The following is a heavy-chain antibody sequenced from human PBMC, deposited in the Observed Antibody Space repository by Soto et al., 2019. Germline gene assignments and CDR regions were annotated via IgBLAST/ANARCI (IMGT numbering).Heavy chain of an antibody. J-gene: IGHJ4*02. CDR2: INHSGST. V-gene: IGHV4-34*01. CDR1: GGSFSGYY. D-gene: IGHD3-9*01. CDR3: ARDKMTGDFDY. Sequence: PSETLSLTCAVYGGSFSGYYWTWIRQPPGTGLEWIGEINHSGSTNYNPSLKSRVTISVDTSKNQFSLKLTSVTAADTAVYYCARDKMTGDFDYWGQGTLLTISS.